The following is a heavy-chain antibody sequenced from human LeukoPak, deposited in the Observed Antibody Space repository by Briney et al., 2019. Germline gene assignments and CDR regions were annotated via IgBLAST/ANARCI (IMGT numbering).Heavy chain of an antibody. CDR3: ARSLGYSSGG. V-gene: IGHV3-74*01. D-gene: IGHD2-15*01. CDR1: GFTFRGHW. CDR2: ISTDGTTT. J-gene: IGHJ4*02. Sequence: GGSLRLSCAASGFTFRGHWMHWVRQVPGRGLVWVSHISTDGTTTNYADSVKGRFTISRDNAKDTLYLQMNSLRVEDTAVYYCARSLGYSSGGWGQGTLVTVSS.